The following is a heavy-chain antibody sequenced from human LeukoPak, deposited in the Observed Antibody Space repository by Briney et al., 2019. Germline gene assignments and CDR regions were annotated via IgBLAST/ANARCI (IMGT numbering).Heavy chain of an antibody. CDR1: GFTFSSYG. CDR3: ARGQGWFGELFPVDY. Sequence: GGSLRLSCAASGFTFSSYGMHWVRQAPGKGLEWVAVIWYDGSNKYYADSVKGLFTISRDNSKNTLYLQMNSLRAEDTAVYYCARGQGWFGELFPVDYWGQGTLVTVSS. D-gene: IGHD3-10*01. CDR2: IWYDGSNK. V-gene: IGHV3-33*01. J-gene: IGHJ4*02.